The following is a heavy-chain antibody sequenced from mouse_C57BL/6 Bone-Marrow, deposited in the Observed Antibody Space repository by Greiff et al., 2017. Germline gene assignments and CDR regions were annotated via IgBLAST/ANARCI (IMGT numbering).Heavy chain of an antibody. V-gene: IGHV14-4*01. J-gene: IGHJ2*01. D-gene: IGHD2-12*01. CDR1: GFNIKDDY. CDR2: IDPENGAT. Sequence: EVQLQQSGAELVKPGASVKLSCTASGFNIKDDYMHWVKQRPEQGLEWIGWIDPENGATKYASKFQGKATITADTSSNTAYLQLSSLTSEDTAVDYCYTRIYSCFAYWGQGTILTVSA. CDR3: YTRIYSCFAY.